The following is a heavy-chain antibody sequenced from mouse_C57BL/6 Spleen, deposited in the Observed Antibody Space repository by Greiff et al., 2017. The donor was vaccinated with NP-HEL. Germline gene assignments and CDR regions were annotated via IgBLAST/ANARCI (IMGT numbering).Heavy chain of an antibody. D-gene: IGHD3-3*01. CDR3: ARGGGTGQGYWYFDV. Sequence: EVQLVESEGGLVQPGSSMKLSCTASGFTFSDYYMAWVRQVPEKGLEWVANINYDGSSTYYLDSLKSRFIISRDNAKNILYLQMSSLKSEDTATYYCARGGGTGQGYWYFDVWGTGTTVTVSS. CDR1: GFTFSDYY. CDR2: INYDGSST. V-gene: IGHV5-16*01. J-gene: IGHJ1*03.